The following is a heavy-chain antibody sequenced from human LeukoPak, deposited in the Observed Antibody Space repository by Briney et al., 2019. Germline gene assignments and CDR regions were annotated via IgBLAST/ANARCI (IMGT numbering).Heavy chain of an antibody. CDR3: ARAPGVPADPFDY. CDR1: GYTFTSYH. J-gene: IGHJ4*02. CDR2: INPNSGGT. D-gene: IGHD2-2*01. Sequence: GASVKVSCKASGYTFTSYHMHWVRQAPGQGLEWMGWINPNSGGTNYAQKFQGRVTMTKDTSISTAYMELSSLRSDDTAVYYCARAPGVPADPFDYWGQGTLVTVSS. V-gene: IGHV1-2*02.